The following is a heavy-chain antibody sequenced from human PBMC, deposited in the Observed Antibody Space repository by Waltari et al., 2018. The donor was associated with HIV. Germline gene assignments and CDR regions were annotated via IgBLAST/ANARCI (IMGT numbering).Heavy chain of an antibody. Sequence: QVQLVQSGAVVKKPGASVRISCETSGYTFISYALHWVRQAPGPRPEWMGWINVGNNNTKYSQKFQDRVTITGDTSASTGYLDLSSLTSEDTAVYFCAREYDFWSGGYHYYGMDVWGQGTTVTVSS. CDR1: GYTFISYA. D-gene: IGHD3-3*01. CDR3: AREYDFWSGGYHYYGMDV. CDR2: INVGNNNT. J-gene: IGHJ6*02. V-gene: IGHV1-3*01.